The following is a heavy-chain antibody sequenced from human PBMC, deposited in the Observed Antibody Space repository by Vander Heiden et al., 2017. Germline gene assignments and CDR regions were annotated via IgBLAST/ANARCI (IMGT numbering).Heavy chain of an antibody. CDR3: ARLAATGPYYYYYYGMDV. J-gene: IGHJ6*02. D-gene: IGHD2-15*01. CDR1: GYSFTSYW. Sequence: EVQLVQSGAEVKKPGESLKISCKGSGYSFTSYWIGWVRQMPGKGLEWMGIIYPGDSDTRYSPSFQGQVTISADKSISTAYLQWSSLKASDTAMYYCARLAATGPYYYYYYGMDVWGQGTTVTVSS. CDR2: IYPGDSDT. V-gene: IGHV5-51*01.